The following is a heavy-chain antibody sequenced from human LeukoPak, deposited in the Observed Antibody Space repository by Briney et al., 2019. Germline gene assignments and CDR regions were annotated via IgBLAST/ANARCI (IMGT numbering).Heavy chain of an antibody. D-gene: IGHD2-8*01. J-gene: IGHJ4*02. CDR3: ARSNYYFDY. Sequence: GESLKISCQGSGYSFSDYWIGWVRQMPGKGLEWMGIISPGDSDTRYSPSFQGQVTISADKSISTAYLQWSSLKASDTAMYYCARSNYYFDYWGQGTLVTFSS. CDR2: ISPGDSDT. V-gene: IGHV5-51*01. CDR1: GYSFSDYW.